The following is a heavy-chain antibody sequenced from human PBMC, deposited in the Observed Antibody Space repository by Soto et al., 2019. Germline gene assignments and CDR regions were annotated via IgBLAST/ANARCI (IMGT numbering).Heavy chain of an antibody. J-gene: IGHJ5*02. Sequence: PSETLSLTCTVSGGSISSYYWSWIRQPPGKGLEWIGYIYYSGSTNYNPSLKSRVTISVDTSKNQFSLKLSSVTAADTAVYYCARGRGLLWFGELSTRSPLNWFDPWGQGNLVTVSS. CDR1: GGSISSYY. CDR2: IYYSGST. D-gene: IGHD3-10*01. CDR3: ARGRGLLWFGELSTRSPLNWFDP. V-gene: IGHV4-59*01.